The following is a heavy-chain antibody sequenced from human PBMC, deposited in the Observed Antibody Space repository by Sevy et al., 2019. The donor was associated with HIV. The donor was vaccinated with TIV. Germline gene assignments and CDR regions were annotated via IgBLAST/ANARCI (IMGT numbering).Heavy chain of an antibody. D-gene: IGHD2-2*01. CDR3: AHRGLSYCSSTSCCPYSSGWYFDY. CDR1: GFSLSTSGVG. V-gene: IGHV2-5*01. J-gene: IGHJ4*02. Sequence: SGPTLVNPTQTLTLTCTFSGFSLSTSGVGVGWIRQPPGKALEWLALIYWNDDKRYSPSLKSRLTITKDTSKNQVVLTMTNTDPVDTATYYCAHRGLSYCSSTSCCPYSSGWYFDYWGQGTLVTVSS. CDR2: IYWNDDK.